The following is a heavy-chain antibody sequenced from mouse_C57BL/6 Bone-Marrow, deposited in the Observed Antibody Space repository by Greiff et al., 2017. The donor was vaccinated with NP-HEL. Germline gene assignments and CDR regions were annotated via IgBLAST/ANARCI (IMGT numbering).Heavy chain of an antibody. V-gene: IGHV1-76*01. CDR3: AANYGNYWYFDV. CDR1: GYTFTDYY. D-gene: IGHD2-1*01. Sequence: QVQLQQSGAELVRPGASVKLSCKASGYTFTDYYINWVKQRPGQGLEWIARIYPGSGNTYYNEKFKGKATLTAEKSSSTAYMQLSSLTSEDSAVYFCAANYGNYWYFDVWGTGTTVTVSS. J-gene: IGHJ1*03. CDR2: IYPGSGNT.